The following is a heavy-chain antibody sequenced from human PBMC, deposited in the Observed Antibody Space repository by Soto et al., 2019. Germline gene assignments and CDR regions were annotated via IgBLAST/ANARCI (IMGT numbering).Heavy chain of an antibody. Sequence: PSETLSLTCTVSGGSISSYFWNCIRQPPGKGLEWIGYVYDSGSTNYNPSLKSRVTISVDTSKNQFSLKLSSVTAADTAVYYCVGYYSPVRFDPWGQGTLVTVSS. J-gene: IGHJ5*02. CDR3: VGYYSPVRFDP. CDR1: GGSISSYF. CDR2: VYDSGST. V-gene: IGHV4-59*12. D-gene: IGHD3-10*01.